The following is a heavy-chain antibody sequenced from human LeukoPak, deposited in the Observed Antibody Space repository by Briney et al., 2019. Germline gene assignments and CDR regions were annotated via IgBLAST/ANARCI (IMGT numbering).Heavy chain of an antibody. CDR2: XKSKTDGGTT. CDR3: TTLLWFGELASGY. CDR1: GFSFSKAW. Sequence: GGSLRLSCAASGFSFSKAWMSWVRQAPGEGLEWVGRXKSKTDGGTTDYAAPVKGRFTISRDDSKNTLFLQMNSLKTEDTAVYYCTTLLWFGELASGYWGQGTLVTVSS. J-gene: IGHJ4*02. V-gene: IGHV3-15*01. D-gene: IGHD3-10*01.